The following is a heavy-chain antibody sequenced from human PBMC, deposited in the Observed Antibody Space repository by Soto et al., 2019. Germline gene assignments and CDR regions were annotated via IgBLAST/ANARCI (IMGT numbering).Heavy chain of an antibody. CDR1: GYSFTNYD. CDR2: ISPYNGDT. D-gene: IGHD2-2*01. J-gene: IGHJ4*02. Sequence: ASVKVSCKASGYSFTNYDISWVRQAPGQGLEWMGWISPYNGDTNYAQKLQGRVTMTTDTSTSTAYMELRSLRSDDTAVYYCARYCSSTSCDHYFDYWGQGPLVTVSS. CDR3: ARYCSSTSCDHYFDY. V-gene: IGHV1-18*01.